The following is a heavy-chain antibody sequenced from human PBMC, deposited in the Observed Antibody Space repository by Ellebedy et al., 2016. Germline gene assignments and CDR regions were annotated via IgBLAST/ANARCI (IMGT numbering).Heavy chain of an antibody. V-gene: IGHV1-46*01. CDR2: MNPSGNTA. Sequence: ASVKVSCKASGYTFTKHFIHWVRQAPGQGLEWMGIMNPSGNTASYAQEFQGRVTMTRDTSTSTIYMELSSLRSEDTAVYYCARVHITIYDYSVSKVSATQYYFDSWGQGTLVTVSS. CDR3: ARVHITIYDYSVSKVSATQYYFDS. CDR1: GYTFTKHF. J-gene: IGHJ4*02. D-gene: IGHD4-11*01.